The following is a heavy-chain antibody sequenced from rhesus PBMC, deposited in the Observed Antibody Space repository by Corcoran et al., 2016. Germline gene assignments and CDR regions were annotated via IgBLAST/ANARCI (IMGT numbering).Heavy chain of an antibody. D-gene: IGHD6-31*01. CDR3: ATLGGRSGWYGSDDS. J-gene: IGHJ4*01. V-gene: IGHV4S14*01. Sequence: QVQLQESGPGLVKPSETLSLTCAVSGGAISDYYYWRWIRQSPGKGLEWIGSLYGSTGSNYLNPSLKSRVSLLVDTFKNHFALRLRSVTGADTAVYYCATLGGRSGWYGSDDSWGQGVLVTVSS. CDR2: LYGSTGSN. CDR1: GGAISDYYY.